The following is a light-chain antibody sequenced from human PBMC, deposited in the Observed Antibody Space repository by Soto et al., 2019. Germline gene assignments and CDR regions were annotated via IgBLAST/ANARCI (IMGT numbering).Light chain of an antibody. V-gene: IGKV3-20*01. J-gene: IGKJ3*01. CDR3: QQYGSSRFT. Sequence: EIVLTQSPGTLSLSPGERATLSCRASQSISSSYLAWYQKKPGQAPRLLVYGASSRATGIPDRFSGSGSGTDFTLTISRLEPEDFAVYYCQQYGSSRFTFGPGTKVDSK. CDR2: GAS. CDR1: QSISSSY.